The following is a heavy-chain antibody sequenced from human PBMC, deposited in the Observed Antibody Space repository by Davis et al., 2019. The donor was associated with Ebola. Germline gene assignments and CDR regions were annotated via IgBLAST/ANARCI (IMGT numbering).Heavy chain of an antibody. CDR1: AYIFTSYY. V-gene: IGHV1-46*01. D-gene: IGHD5-24*01. CDR2: INPSGGST. Sequence: ASVMVSCNASAYIFTSYYMHWVRQAPGQGLEWMGIINPSGGSTSYAQKFQGRVTMTRDTSTSTVYMELSSLRSEDTAVYYCARRDGYNLYYFDYWGQGTLVTVSS. J-gene: IGHJ4*02. CDR3: ARRDGYNLYYFDY.